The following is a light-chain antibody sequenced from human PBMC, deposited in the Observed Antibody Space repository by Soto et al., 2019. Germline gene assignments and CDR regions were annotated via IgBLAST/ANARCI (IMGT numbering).Light chain of an antibody. CDR2: SND. J-gene: IGLJ1*01. Sequence: QSVLAQPPSLSGTPGQRVTMSCSGSSSNIGSTSVHWFQQFPGTAPKVLIHSNDKRPSGVPDRFSGSKSGTSASLAISGLQSEDEADYYCAAWDDSLTGFVFGIGTKVTVL. CDR1: SSNIGSTS. V-gene: IGLV1-44*01. CDR3: AAWDDSLTGFV.